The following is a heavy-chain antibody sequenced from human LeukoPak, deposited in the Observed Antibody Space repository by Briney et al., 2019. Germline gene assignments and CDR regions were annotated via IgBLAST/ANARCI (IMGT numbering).Heavy chain of an antibody. D-gene: IGHD2-2*01. CDR1: GFTVSSNY. CDR3: ARERTEIVVVPAAIEYYYYYYMDV. Sequence: PGGSLRLSCAASGFTVSSNYMSWVRQAPGKGLEWVSVIYSGGSTYYADSVKGRFTISRDNSKNTLYLQMNSLRAEDTAVYYCARERTEIVVVPAAIEYYYYYYMDVWGKGTTVTVSS. CDR2: IYSGGST. J-gene: IGHJ6*03. V-gene: IGHV3-66*02.